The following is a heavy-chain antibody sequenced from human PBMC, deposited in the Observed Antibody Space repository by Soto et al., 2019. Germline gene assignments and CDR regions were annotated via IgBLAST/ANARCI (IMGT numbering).Heavy chain of an antibody. Sequence: PSETLSLTCAVYGGSFSGYYWSWIRQPPGKGLEWIGEINHSGSTNYNPSLKSRVTISVDTSKNQFSLKLSSVTAADTAVYYCARVRRYSSPGGDYYGMDVWGQGTTVTVSS. D-gene: IGHD3-22*01. V-gene: IGHV4-34*01. CDR1: GGSFSGYY. CDR2: INHSGST. CDR3: ARVRRYSSPGGDYYGMDV. J-gene: IGHJ6*02.